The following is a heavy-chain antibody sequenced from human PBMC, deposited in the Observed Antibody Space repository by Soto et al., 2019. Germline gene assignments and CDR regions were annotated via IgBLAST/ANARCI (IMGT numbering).Heavy chain of an antibody. CDR1: GLTFSSYG. V-gene: IGHV3-30*18. J-gene: IGHJ6*02. Sequence: QVYLVESGGGVVQPGRSLRLSCAVSGLTFSSYGMHWVRQAPGKGLEWVAVISYDGSKKYYADSVKGRFTISRDNSKNPVYLQVNRLRTEDTAVYYCAKSSTAEYYYCGMDVWGQGTTVTVSS. CDR3: AKSSTAEYYYCGMDV. CDR2: ISYDGSKK. D-gene: IGHD4-4*01.